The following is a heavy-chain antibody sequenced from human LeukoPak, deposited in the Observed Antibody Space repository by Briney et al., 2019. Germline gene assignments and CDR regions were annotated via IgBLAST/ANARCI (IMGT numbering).Heavy chain of an antibody. V-gene: IGHV3-30*02. CDR1: GFIFSSYD. D-gene: IGHD4/OR15-4a*01. CDR3: AKVSLNMVNDAFDI. CDR2: IRHDGSNK. J-gene: IGHJ3*02. Sequence: GGSLRLSCAASGFIFSSYDMHWVRQAPGKGLEWVSFIRHDGSNKFYADSVKGRFTISRDNSKNTLYLQMNSLRAEDTAMYYCAKVSLNMVNDAFDIWGQGTMVSVSS.